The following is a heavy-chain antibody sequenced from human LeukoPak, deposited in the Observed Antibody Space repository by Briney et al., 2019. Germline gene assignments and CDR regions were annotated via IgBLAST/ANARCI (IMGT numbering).Heavy chain of an antibody. Sequence: GGSLRLSCADSGFTFNKYWMSWVRQAPGKGLEWMASINQDGSQKYYLDSVKGRFTISRDNAKGSVYLQMNSLRAEDTALYYCARGLATAAAYWGQGTLVTVSS. CDR2: INQDGSQK. CDR1: GFTFNKYW. J-gene: IGHJ4*02. V-gene: IGHV3-7*01. D-gene: IGHD6-13*01. CDR3: ARGLATAAAY.